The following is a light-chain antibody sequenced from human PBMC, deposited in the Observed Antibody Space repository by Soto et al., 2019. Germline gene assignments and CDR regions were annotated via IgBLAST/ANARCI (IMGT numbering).Light chain of an antibody. V-gene: IGKV3-11*01. CDR1: QSISVY. Sequence: EIVLTQSPATLSLSPGERASLSCRASQSISVYLAWYQQKPGQAPRLLIYDASNRATGIPARFSGSGSGTDFTPTIISLEPEEFTVYYCPQRTKWPPTFGGGTKVEI. CDR3: PQRTKWPPT. J-gene: IGKJ4*01. CDR2: DAS.